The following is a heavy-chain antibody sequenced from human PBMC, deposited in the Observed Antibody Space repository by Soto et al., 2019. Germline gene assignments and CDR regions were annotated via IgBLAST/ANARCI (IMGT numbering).Heavy chain of an antibody. CDR2: INHSGST. V-gene: IGHV4-34*01. Sequence: SETLSLTCAVYGGSFSGYYWSWIRQPPGKGLEWIGEINHSGSTNYNPSLKSRVTISVDTSKNQFSLKLSSVTAADTAVYYCARVDTAMVFDYWGQGTLVTVSS. CDR1: GGSFSGYY. CDR3: ARVDTAMVFDY. J-gene: IGHJ4*02. D-gene: IGHD5-18*01.